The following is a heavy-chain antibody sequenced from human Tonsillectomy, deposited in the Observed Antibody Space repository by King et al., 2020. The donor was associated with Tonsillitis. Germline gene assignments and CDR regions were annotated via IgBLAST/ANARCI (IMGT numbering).Heavy chain of an antibody. J-gene: IGHJ6*02. D-gene: IGHD3-22*01. Sequence: VQLVESGAEVKKPGASVKVSCKASGYTFTGYYMHWVRQAPGQGLEWMGWINPNSGGTNYAQKFQGRVTMTRDTSISTAYMGLSRLRSDDTAVYYCAIPPAYDSSGYYYYYYVMDVWGQGATVTVSS. V-gene: IGHV1-2*02. CDR3: AIPPAYDSSGYYYYYYVMDV. CDR2: INPNSGGT. CDR1: GYTFTGYY.